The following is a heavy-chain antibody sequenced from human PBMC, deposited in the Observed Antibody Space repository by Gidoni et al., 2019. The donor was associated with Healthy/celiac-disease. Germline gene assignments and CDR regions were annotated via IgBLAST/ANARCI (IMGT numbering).Heavy chain of an antibody. CDR1: GGTFSSSA. Sequence: QVQLVQSGAEVKNPGSSVKVSCKASGGTFSSSAIRWVRQAPGQGLEWMGGSIPIFGTANYAQKFQGRVTITADKSTSTAYMELSSLRSEDTAVYYCARSYLDIVVVPAATPGYYYYMDVWGKGTTVTVSS. D-gene: IGHD2-2*01. V-gene: IGHV1-69*06. CDR3: ARSYLDIVVVPAATPGYYYYMDV. J-gene: IGHJ6*03. CDR2: SIPIFGTA.